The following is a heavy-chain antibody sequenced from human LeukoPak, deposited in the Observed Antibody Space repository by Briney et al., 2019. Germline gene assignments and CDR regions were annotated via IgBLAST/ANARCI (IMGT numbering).Heavy chain of an antibody. J-gene: IGHJ6*02. CDR3: ARGRQDYYYYGMDV. CDR2: INPNSGGT. CDR1: GYTFTSYG. Sequence: ASVKVSCKASGYTFTSYGISWVRQAPGQGLEWMGWINPNSGGTNYAQKFQGRVTMTRDTSTSTVYMELSSLRSEDTAVYYCARGRQDYYYYGMDVWGQGTTVTVSS. V-gene: IGHV1-18*01.